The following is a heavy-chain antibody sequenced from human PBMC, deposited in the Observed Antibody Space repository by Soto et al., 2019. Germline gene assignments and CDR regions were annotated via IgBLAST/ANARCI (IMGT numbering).Heavy chain of an antibody. CDR1: GGSISSGTYY. D-gene: IGHD3-22*01. CDR2: LYYTGRT. CDR3: ARVGPWVPYYYDSSPYTFENWFDP. V-gene: IGHV4-39*02. J-gene: IGHJ5*02. Sequence: SETLSLTCTVSGGSISSGTYYWGWIRQPPGKGLEWIGSLYYTGRTYYSPSLKSRVTISVDTSKNHFSLNLTSVTAADTAVYYCARVGPWVPYYYDSSPYTFENWFDPWGQGTLVTVS.